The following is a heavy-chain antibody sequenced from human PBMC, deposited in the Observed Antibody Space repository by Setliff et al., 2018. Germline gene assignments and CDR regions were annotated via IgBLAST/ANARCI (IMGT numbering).Heavy chain of an antibody. Sequence: SETLSLTCTVSGGSISSGTNYWSWIRQPAGRGLEWIGHIDPSGNTNYQPSLKSRVTISGDTSKNQFSLKLTSVTAADTAMYYCTRAAREVVVPPSQKRNDYWGQGTLVTVSS. J-gene: IGHJ4*02. D-gene: IGHD2-2*01. V-gene: IGHV4-61*09. CDR2: IDPSGNT. CDR3: TRAAREVVVPPSQKRNDY. CDR1: GGSISSGTNY.